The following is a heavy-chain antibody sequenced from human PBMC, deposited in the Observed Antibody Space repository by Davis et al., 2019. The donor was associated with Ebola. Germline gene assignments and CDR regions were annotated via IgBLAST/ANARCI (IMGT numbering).Heavy chain of an antibody. CDR3: ARPETTVTTGWFDP. V-gene: IGHV4-31*03. J-gene: IGHJ5*02. Sequence: MPSETLSLTCTVSGGSISSSSYYWSWIRQHPGKGLEWIGYIYYSGSTYYNPSLKSRVTISVDTSKNQFSLKLSSVTAADTAVYYCARPETTVTTGWFDPWGQGTLVTVSS. CDR2: IYYSGST. CDR1: GGSISSSSYY. D-gene: IGHD4-17*01.